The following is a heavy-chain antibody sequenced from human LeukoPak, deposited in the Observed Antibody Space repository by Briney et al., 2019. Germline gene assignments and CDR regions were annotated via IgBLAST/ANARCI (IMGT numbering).Heavy chain of an antibody. Sequence: QPGGSLRLSCAASGFTLSNYAMSWVRQAPGKGLEWVSALHDSGASTYYADSVKGRFTVSRDSSKNTLNLQMNSLRAEDTAVYYCAKVMQDRSMNMHLDYWGPGTQVTVSS. D-gene: IGHD5-18*01. CDR2: LHDSGAST. CDR3: AKVMQDRSMNMHLDY. V-gene: IGHV3-23*01. CDR1: GFTLSNYA. J-gene: IGHJ4*02.